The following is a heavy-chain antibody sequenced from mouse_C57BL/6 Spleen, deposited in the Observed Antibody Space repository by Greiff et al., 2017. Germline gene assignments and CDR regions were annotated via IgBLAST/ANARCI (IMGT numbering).Heavy chain of an antibody. D-gene: IGHD3-2*02. J-gene: IGHJ2*01. CDR3: AREAAQALDY. CDR2: ISDGGSYT. Sequence: EVMLVESGGGLVKPGGSLKLSCAASGFTFSSYAMSWVRQTPEKRLEWVATISDGGSYTYYPDNVKGRFTISRDHAKNNLYLQMSHLKSEDTAMYYCAREAAQALDYWGQGTTLTVSS. V-gene: IGHV5-4*01. CDR1: GFTFSSYA.